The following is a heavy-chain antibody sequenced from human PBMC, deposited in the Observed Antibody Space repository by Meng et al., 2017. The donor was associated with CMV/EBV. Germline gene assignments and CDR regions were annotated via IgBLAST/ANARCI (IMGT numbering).Heavy chain of an antibody. J-gene: IGHJ4*02. CDR3: ARIGYTSSSLDY. CDR1: GFTFSRYW. CDR2: INQDGTKI. Sequence: GGSLRLSCAASGFTFSRYWMTWVRKAPGKGLEWVFNINQDGTKIYYVDSVKGRFTVSRDNARNSVYLQLNSLTVEDTAVYYCARIGYTSSSLDYWGRGALVTVSS. V-gene: IGHV3-7*01. D-gene: IGHD5-18*01.